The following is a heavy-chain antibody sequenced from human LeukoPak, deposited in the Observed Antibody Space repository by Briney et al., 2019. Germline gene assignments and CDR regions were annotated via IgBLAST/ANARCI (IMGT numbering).Heavy chain of an antibody. CDR3: AKVGGTQVY. V-gene: IGHV3-23*01. CDR1: GFTFSSYS. J-gene: IGHJ4*02. CDR2: INASGGRT. Sequence: GVLRLSCAASGFTFSSYSMNWVRQAPGKGLEWVSSINASGGRTYYADSAKGRFTISRDNSKNTLYLQMNSLRAEDTATYYCAKVGGTQVYWGQGTLVTVSS. D-gene: IGHD1-26*01.